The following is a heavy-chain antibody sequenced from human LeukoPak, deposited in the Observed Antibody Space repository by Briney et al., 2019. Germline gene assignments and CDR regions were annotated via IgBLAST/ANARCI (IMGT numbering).Heavy chain of an antibody. CDR3: ARTYVYYYMDV. V-gene: IGHV1-46*01. J-gene: IGHJ6*03. CDR2: INPSGGST. CDR1: GYTFTSYY. Sequence: ASVKVSCKASGYTFTSYYMHWVRQAPGQGLEWMGIINPSGGSTSYAQKFQGRVTMTRDTSISTAYMELSRLRSDDTAVYYCARTYVYYYMDVWGKGTTVTISS. D-gene: IGHD2-8*01.